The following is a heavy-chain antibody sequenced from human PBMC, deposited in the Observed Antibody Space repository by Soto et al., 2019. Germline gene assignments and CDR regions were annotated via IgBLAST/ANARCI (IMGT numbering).Heavy chain of an antibody. CDR3: ARTVGYYYGRDV. J-gene: IGHJ6*02. CDR2: INAGNGNT. V-gene: IGHV1-3*01. D-gene: IGHD4-17*01. CDR1: GYTFTGYA. Sequence: ASVKVSCKASGYTFTGYAMHWVRQAPGQRLEWMGWINAGNGNTKYSQKFQGRVTITRDTSAGAAYMELSSLRSEDTAVYYCARTVGYYYGRDVWGQGTTVTVSS.